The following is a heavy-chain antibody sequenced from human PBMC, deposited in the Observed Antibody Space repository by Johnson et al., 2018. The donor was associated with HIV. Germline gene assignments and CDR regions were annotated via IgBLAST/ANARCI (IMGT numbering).Heavy chain of an antibody. D-gene: IGHD2-15*01. CDR3: AKDRRWELLGAFDI. CDR1: GFTFSDYY. CDR2: ISSGGNTI. Sequence: QVQLVESGGGLVKPGGSLRLFCAASGFTFSDYYMNWIRQTPGKGLEWVSYISSGGNTIYYADSVKGRFTISRDNAKNSLYLQMNSLTAEDTALYYCAKDRRWELLGAFDIWGQGTMVTVSS. V-gene: IGHV3-11*04. J-gene: IGHJ3*02.